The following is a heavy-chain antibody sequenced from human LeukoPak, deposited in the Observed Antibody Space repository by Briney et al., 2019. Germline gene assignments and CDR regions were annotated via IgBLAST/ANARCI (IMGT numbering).Heavy chain of an antibody. CDR1: GHTFTSYG. CDR2: ISAYNGNT. J-gene: IGHJ4*02. Sequence: ASVKVSCKASGHTFTSYGISWVRQAPGQGLEWMGWISAYNGNTNYAQKLQGRVTMTTDTSTSTAYMELRSLRSDDTAVYYCARDQIQLWLGDYWGQGTLVTVSS. D-gene: IGHD5-18*01. CDR3: ARDQIQLWLGDY. V-gene: IGHV1-18*04.